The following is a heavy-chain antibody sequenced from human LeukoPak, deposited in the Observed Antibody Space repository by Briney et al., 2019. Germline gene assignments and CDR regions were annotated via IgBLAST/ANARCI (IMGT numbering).Heavy chain of an antibody. V-gene: IGHV3-21*01. CDR1: GFTLSSHG. Sequence: GGSLRLSCAAYGFTLSSHGMNWVRQAPGKGLEWVSSISSSSSYIHSADSVKGRFTISRDNAKNSLCLQMNSLRAEDTAVYYCARDLYDSGAYSSPIDYWGQGTLVTVSS. J-gene: IGHJ4*02. D-gene: IGHD3-22*01. CDR3: ARDLYDSGAYSSPIDY. CDR2: ISSSSSYI.